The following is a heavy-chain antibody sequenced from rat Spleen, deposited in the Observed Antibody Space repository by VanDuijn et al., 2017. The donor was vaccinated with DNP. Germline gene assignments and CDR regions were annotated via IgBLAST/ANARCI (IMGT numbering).Heavy chain of an antibody. CDR2: IGSDGYAP. CDR1: GFTFSDYY. Sequence: EVQLVESGGGLVQPGRSLKLSCAASGFTFSDYYMAWVRQAPTRGLEWVAYIGSDGYAPYYGVSVKGRVTISRDNAKSSLYLKMNSLKSEDTATYYCARHEYYFDYWGQGVMVTVSS. CDR3: ARHEYYFDY. V-gene: IGHV5-22*01. J-gene: IGHJ2*01.